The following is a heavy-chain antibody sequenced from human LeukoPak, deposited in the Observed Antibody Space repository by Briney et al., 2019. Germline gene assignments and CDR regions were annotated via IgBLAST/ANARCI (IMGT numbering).Heavy chain of an antibody. J-gene: IGHJ4*02. CDR1: GFTFSSYA. Sequence: GGSLRLSYAASGFTFSSYAMSWVRQAPGKGLEWVSAISGSGGSTYYADSVKGRFTISRDNSKNTLYLQMNSLRAEDTAVYYCAKDSSEYSSPSYLDYWGQGTLVTVSS. CDR3: AKDSSEYSSPSYLDY. CDR2: ISGSGGST. V-gene: IGHV3-23*01. D-gene: IGHD6-6*01.